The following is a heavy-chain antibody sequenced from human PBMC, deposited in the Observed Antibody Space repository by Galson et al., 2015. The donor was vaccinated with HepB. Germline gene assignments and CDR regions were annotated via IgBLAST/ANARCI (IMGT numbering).Heavy chain of an antibody. D-gene: IGHD2-2*01. V-gene: IGHV5-51*01. CDR3: ARTAGRLSSRNDF. Sequence: QSGAEVKYPGESLRISCKASGYTFTTYWITWVRQMPGKGLEWVGIIYPGDSDTRYSPSFLGHVTVSADKSSTTAFLEWNSLETSDTAIYYCARTAGRLSSRNDFWGQGTLVTVSS. CDR2: IYPGDSDT. CDR1: GYTFTTYW. J-gene: IGHJ4*02.